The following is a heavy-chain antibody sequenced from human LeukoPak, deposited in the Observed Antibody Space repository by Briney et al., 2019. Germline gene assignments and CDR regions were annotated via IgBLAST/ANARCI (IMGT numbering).Heavy chain of an antibody. D-gene: IGHD3-22*01. CDR3: ARDRGDSSGYPYFDY. V-gene: IGHV4-31*03. J-gene: IGHJ4*02. Sequence: SQTLSLTCTVSGGSISSGGYYWSWIRQHPGKGLEWIGYIYYSGSTYYNPSLKSRVTISVDTSKNQFSLKLSSVTAADTAVYYCARDRGDSSGYPYFDYWGQGTLVTVSS. CDR2: IYYSGST. CDR1: GGSISSGGYY.